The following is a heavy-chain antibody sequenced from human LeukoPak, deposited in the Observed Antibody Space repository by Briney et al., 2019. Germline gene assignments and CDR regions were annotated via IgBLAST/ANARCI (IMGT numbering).Heavy chain of an antibody. Sequence: ASVKVSCKSSGYTFTSYGISWVRQAPGQGLEWMGWISVDNGNTKYSQKFQGRVTITRDTSASTAYMELSSLRSEDTAVYYCARDDSEGGCDYWGQGTLVTVSS. CDR1: GYTFTSYG. D-gene: IGHD6-19*01. CDR2: ISVDNGNT. CDR3: ARDDSEGGCDY. V-gene: IGHV1-18*01. J-gene: IGHJ4*02.